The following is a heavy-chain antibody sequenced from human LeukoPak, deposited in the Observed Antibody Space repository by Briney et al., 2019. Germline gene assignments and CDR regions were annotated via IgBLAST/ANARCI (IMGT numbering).Heavy chain of an antibody. CDR3: ARDPAGYYDSSGYFDY. Sequence: GGSLRLSCAAAGFTFSIYSMNWVRQAPGKGLEWVSYISSSSSTIYYADSVKGRFTISRDNAKKSLYLQMNSLRAEDTAVYYCARDPAGYYDSSGYFDYWGQGTLVTVSS. D-gene: IGHD3-22*01. V-gene: IGHV3-48*01. CDR1: GFTFSIYS. J-gene: IGHJ4*02. CDR2: ISSSSSTI.